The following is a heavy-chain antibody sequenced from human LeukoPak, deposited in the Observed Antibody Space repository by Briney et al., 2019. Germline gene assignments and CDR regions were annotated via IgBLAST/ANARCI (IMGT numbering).Heavy chain of an antibody. CDR2: IYYSGST. J-gene: IGHJ6*03. Sequence: PSETLSLTCTVSGGSISSSSYYWGWIRQPPGKGLEWIGSIYYSGSTYYNSSLKSRVTISVDTSKNQFSLKLSSVTAADTAVYYCARGYCSGGSCYSYYYYNYMDVWGKGTTVTVSS. CDR3: ARGYCSGGSCYSYYYYNYMDV. V-gene: IGHV4-39*07. D-gene: IGHD2-15*01. CDR1: GGSISSSSYY.